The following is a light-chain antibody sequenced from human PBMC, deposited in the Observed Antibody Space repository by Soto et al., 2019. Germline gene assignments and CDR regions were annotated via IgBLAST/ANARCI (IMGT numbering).Light chain of an antibody. V-gene: IGKV3-20*01. CDR3: QYYDESMWT. CDR2: GAL. CDR1: QSVVTSY. J-gene: IGKJ1*01. Sequence: EVVLTQSPGTLSLSPGEGATLSCRASQSVVTSYLAWYQQKYGQSPRLIIYGALYRAPGIPDRFSGSGSGTDVTLSISRLEPEDFAVDYGQYYDESMWTFGQGTKVDIK.